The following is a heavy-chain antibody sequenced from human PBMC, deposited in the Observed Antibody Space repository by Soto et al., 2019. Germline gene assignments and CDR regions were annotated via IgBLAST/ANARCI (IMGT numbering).Heavy chain of an antibody. V-gene: IGHV3-33*01. CDR1: GFTFSSYG. D-gene: IGHD3-16*02. CDR2: IWYDGSNK. J-gene: IGHJ4*02. CDR3: ARDDYVWGCYRHYFDY. Sequence: QVQLVESGGGVVQPGRSLRLSCVASGFTFSSYGMHWVRQAPGKGLEWVAVIWYDGSNKYYADSVKGRFTISRDNSKNTLYLQMNSLRAEDTAVYYCARDDYVWGCYRHYFDYWGQGTLVTVSS.